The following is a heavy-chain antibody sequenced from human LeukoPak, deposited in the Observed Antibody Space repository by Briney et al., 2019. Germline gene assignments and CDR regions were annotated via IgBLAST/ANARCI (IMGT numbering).Heavy chain of an antibody. CDR3: AKDVDRVQSYYFDY. J-gene: IGHJ4*02. CDR1: GITFNSYA. CDR2: ISGSGVST. Sequence: PGRSLRLSCAASGITFNSYAMNWVRQAPGKGLEWVSGISGSGVSTNYADSVKGRFTISRDNSKNTLYLQMNSLRAEDTAIYYCAKDVDRVQSYYFDYWGQGTLVTVSS. V-gene: IGHV3-23*01. D-gene: IGHD3-22*01.